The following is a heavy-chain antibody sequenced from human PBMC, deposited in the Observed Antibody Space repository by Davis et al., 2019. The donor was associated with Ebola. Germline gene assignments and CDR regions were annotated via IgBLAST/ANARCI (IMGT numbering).Heavy chain of an antibody. CDR2: IYYSGST. V-gene: IGHV4-34*01. CDR1: GGSFSGYY. CDR3: AREGSPYAFDI. Sequence: SETLSLTCAVYGGSFSGYYWSWIRQPPGKGLEWIGSIYYSGSTYYNPSLKSRVTISVDTSENQFSLKLSSVTAADTAVYYCAREGSPYAFDIWGQGTMVTVSS. J-gene: IGHJ3*02.